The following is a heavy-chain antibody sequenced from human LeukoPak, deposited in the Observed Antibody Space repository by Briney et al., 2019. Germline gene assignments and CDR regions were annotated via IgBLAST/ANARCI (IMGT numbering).Heavy chain of an antibody. D-gene: IGHD3-10*01. CDR2: IKSKIDGGAI. Sequence: GGSLRLSCEASGFTFSYAWMNWVRQAPGMGLEWVGRIKSKIDGGAIDYAAPVKGRFTISRDDSKNTLYLQMISLETEDTAVYYCTIDPSITMVRGVIIVPSWGQGTLVTVSS. CDR1: GFTFSYAW. J-gene: IGHJ4*02. V-gene: IGHV3-15*01. CDR3: TIDPSITMVRGVIIVPS.